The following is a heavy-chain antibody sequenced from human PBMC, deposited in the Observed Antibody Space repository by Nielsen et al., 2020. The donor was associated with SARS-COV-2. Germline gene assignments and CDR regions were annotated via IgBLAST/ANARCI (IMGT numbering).Heavy chain of an antibody. D-gene: IGHD3-10*01. CDR3: ASGSGDSLAFDI. Sequence: GGSLRLSCAASGFIVSRYFMSWVRQAPGKGLEWLSIIYRSDNSYYADSVKGRITISRDNSKNTLYLQMNSLTGDDTAVYYCASGSGDSLAFDIWGQGTMVIVSS. J-gene: IGHJ3*02. CDR2: IYRSDNS. V-gene: IGHV3-53*01. CDR1: GFIVSRYF.